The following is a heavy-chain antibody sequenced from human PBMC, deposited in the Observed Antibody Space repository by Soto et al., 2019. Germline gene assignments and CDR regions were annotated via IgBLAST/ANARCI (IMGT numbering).Heavy chain of an antibody. J-gene: IGHJ6*02. CDR2: ISGYNGNT. V-gene: IGHV1-18*01. Sequence: QVQLVQSRGEVKKPGATLNVSCKTSGYSFTTYGISWVRQAPGQGLEWMGWISGYNGNTNYAQKLQGRVTMTTDTSTSTAYMELRSLRSDDTAVYYCAREGPAPYYYYGMDVWGQGSTVTVSS. CDR3: AREGPAPYYYYGMDV. CDR1: GYSFTTYG.